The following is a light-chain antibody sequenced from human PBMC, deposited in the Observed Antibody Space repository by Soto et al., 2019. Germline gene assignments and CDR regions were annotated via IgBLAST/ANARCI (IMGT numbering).Light chain of an antibody. CDR3: MQSTQLPPT. J-gene: IGKJ5*01. CDR1: QSLLHITGETF. CDR2: EVS. Sequence: VMSQHPLSLSVTPGQPASISCKSSQSLLHITGETFLFWYLQKPGQSPQLLIYEVSTRVSGVPDRFSGSGSGTDFTLEISRVETDDVGIYYCMQSTQLPPTFGQGTRLAI. V-gene: IGKV2D-29*02.